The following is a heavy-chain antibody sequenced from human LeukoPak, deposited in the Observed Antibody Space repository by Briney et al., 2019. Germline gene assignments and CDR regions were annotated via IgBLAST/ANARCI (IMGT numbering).Heavy chain of an antibody. CDR1: GGSFSGYY. D-gene: IGHD3-22*01. CDR3: ARVYYDSSGYYLHYFDY. Sequence: SETLSLTCAVYGGSFSGYYWSWIRQPPGKGLEWIGEINHSGSTNYNPSLKSRVTISVDTSKNQFSLKLSSVTAADTAVYYCARVYYDSSGYYLHYFDYWGQGTLVTVSS. V-gene: IGHV4-34*01. CDR2: INHSGST. J-gene: IGHJ4*02.